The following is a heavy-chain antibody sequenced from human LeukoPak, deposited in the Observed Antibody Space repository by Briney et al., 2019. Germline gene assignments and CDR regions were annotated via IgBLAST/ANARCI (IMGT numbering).Heavy chain of an antibody. Sequence: SETLSLTCAVSGGSISSGGYSWGWIRQPPGKGLEWIGYIYHSGSTYYNPSLKSRVTISVDRSKNQFSLKLSSVTAADTAVYYCAREQRAEQQLVGVDYWGQGTLVTVSS. D-gene: IGHD6-13*01. CDR1: GGSISSGGYS. CDR2: IYHSGST. CDR3: AREQRAEQQLVGVDY. J-gene: IGHJ4*02. V-gene: IGHV4-30-2*01.